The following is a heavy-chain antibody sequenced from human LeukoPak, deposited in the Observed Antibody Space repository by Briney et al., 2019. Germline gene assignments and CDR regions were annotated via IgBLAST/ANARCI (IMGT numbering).Heavy chain of an antibody. Sequence: ASVKVSCKASGYTFSAYYMHWVRQAPGQGLEWMGWINPNSGGTNYAQKFQGRVTMTRDTSINTAYMELSRLRSDDTAVYYCARDDVLTGPHSGGGTSEEFDSWGQGTLVTVSS. CDR1: GYTFSAYY. CDR2: INPNSGGT. V-gene: IGHV1-2*02. D-gene: IGHD3-9*01. J-gene: IGHJ5*01. CDR3: ARDDVLTGPHSGGGTSEEFDS.